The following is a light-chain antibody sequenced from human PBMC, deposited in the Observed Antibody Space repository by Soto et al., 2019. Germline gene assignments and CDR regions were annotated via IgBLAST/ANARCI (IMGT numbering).Light chain of an antibody. CDR2: EVS. V-gene: IGLV2-14*01. Sequence: QSVLTQPASVSGSPGQSITISCTGTRNDVGGYNFVSWYQQLPGKAPKLMIYEVSNRPSGVSARFSGSKSGNTASLTISGLQAEDEADYYCNSYSSSSTAPYVFGTGTKLTVL. CDR3: NSYSSSSTAPYV. CDR1: RNDVGGYNF. J-gene: IGLJ1*01.